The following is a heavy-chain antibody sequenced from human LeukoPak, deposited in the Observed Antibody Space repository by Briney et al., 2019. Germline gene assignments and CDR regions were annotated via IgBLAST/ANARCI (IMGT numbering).Heavy chain of an antibody. CDR3: AREGLDDKAFDI. V-gene: IGHV4-30-4*01. CDR1: GGSISSGDYY. CDR2: IYYSGST. D-gene: IGHD3-9*01. J-gene: IGHJ3*02. Sequence: SQTLSLTCTVSGGSISSGDYYWSWIRQPPGKGLEWIGYIYYSGSTYYNPSLKSRVTISVDTSKNQFSLKLSSVTAADTAVYYCAREGLDDKAFDIWGQGTMVTVSS.